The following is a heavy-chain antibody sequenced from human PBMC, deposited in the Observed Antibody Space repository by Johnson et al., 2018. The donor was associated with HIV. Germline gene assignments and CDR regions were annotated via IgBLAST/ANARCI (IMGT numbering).Heavy chain of an antibody. J-gene: IGHJ3*02. D-gene: IGHD3-3*01. Sequence: QVQLVESGGGLVKPGGSLRLSCAASGFTFSDYYMTWIRQAPGKGLEWVSYISSSGSTMYYADSVKGRFTISRDNAKNSLYLQMNSLRAEDTAVYHCARAYYTFWSGYDAFDIWGQGTMVTVSS. CDR3: ARAYYTFWSGYDAFDI. CDR2: ISSSGSTM. CDR1: GFTFSDYY. V-gene: IGHV3-11*04.